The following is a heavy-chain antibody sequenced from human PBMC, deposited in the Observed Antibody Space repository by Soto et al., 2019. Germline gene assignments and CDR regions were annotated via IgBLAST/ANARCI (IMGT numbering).Heavy chain of an antibody. CDR2: INHSGST. V-gene: IGHV4-34*01. J-gene: IGHJ3*02. CDR1: GGSFSGYY. D-gene: IGHD2-15*01. CDR3: ARISGGIVVVVAATPGHDAFDI. Sequence: PETLSLTCAVYGGSFSGYYWSWIRQPPGKGLEWIGEINHSGSTNYNPSLKSRVTISVDTSKNQFSLKLSSVTAADTAVYYCARISGGIVVVVAATPGHDAFDIWGQGTMVTVSS.